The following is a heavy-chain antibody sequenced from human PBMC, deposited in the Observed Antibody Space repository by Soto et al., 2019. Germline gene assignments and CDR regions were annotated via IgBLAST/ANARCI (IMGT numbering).Heavy chain of an antibody. V-gene: IGHV4-39*01. Sequence: PSETLSLTCNVSGGSISSSSYYWGWIRQPPGKGLEWIGSIYYSGGTYYNPSLKSRVTISVDTSKNQFSLKLSSVTAADTAVYYCARGYYYDSSGYYYKYWGQGTLVTVS. J-gene: IGHJ4*02. CDR1: GGSISSSSYY. CDR3: ARGYYYDSSGYYYKY. D-gene: IGHD3-22*01. CDR2: IYYSGGT.